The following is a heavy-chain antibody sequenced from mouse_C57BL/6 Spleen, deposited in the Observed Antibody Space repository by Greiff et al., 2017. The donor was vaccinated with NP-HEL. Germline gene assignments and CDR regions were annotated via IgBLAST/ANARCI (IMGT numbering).Heavy chain of an antibody. D-gene: IGHD1-1*01. CDR3: ARYYGSSPYYFDY. Sequence: EVQLQESGGGLVKPGGSLKLSCAASGFTFSSYAMSWVRQTPEKRLEWVATISDGGSYTYYPDNVKGRFTISRDNAKNNLYLQMSHLKSEDTAMYYCARYYGSSPYYFDYWGQGTTLTVSS. CDR1: GFTFSSYA. J-gene: IGHJ2*01. V-gene: IGHV5-4*01. CDR2: ISDGGSYT.